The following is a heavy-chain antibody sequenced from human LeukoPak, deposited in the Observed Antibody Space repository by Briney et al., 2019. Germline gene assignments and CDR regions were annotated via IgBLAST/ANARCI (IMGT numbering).Heavy chain of an antibody. J-gene: IGHJ5*02. V-gene: IGHV6-1*01. CDR3: ARYSHGVPPS. Sequence: SQTLSLTCAISGDSVSSTSAAWNWIRQSPSRGLEWLGRTYYRSKWYNDYAVSVKSRIIVNPDTSKNQFSLQLNSATPEDTAVYFCARYSHGVPPSWGQGTQVTVTS. CDR1: GDSVSSTSAA. CDR2: TYYRSKWYN. D-gene: IGHD5-18*01.